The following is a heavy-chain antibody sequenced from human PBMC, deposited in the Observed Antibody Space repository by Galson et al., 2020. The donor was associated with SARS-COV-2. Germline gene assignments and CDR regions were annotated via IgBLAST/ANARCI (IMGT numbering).Heavy chain of an antibody. CDR3: AKQLGYCSDGNCYFDF. J-gene: IGHJ4*02. D-gene: IGHD2-15*01. Sequence: TGGSLRLSCAASGFTFSSYAMSWVRRAPGKGLEWVSAVSSTGGSTYYADSVKGRFTISRDNSKNTLYLQMNTLRVEDTAIYYCAKQLGYCSDGNCYFDFWGQGTLVTVSS. CDR1: GFTFSSYA. V-gene: IGHV3-23*01. CDR2: VSSTGGST.